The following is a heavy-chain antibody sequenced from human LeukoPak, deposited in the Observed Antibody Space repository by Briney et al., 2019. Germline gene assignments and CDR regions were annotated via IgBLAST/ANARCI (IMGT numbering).Heavy chain of an antibody. Sequence: PGGSLRLSCVASGFTFRTYGMSWVRQAPGKGLEWVAAVSSTGSGTYYPDSLKGRFIISRDNSQNTVFLQMISLRPEDTAFYFCAKDGPLLWFGPTDAWGQGILVTVSS. CDR1: GFTFRTYG. D-gene: IGHD3-10*01. V-gene: IGHV3-23*01. J-gene: IGHJ5*02. CDR2: VSSTGSGT. CDR3: AKDGPLLWFGPTDA.